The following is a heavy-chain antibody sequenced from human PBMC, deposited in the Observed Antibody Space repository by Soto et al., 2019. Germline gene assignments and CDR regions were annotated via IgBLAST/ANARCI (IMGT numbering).Heavy chain of an antibody. J-gene: IGHJ4*02. D-gene: IGHD3-3*01. Sequence: GGSLRLSCAASGFTFSSYSMNWVRQAPGKELEWVSSISSSSSYIYYADSVKGRFTISRDNAKNSLYLQMNSLRAEDTAVYYCGRDSRFFGGLTIPFDYWARGPLVT. CDR1: GFTFSSYS. CDR2: ISSSSSYI. V-gene: IGHV3-21*01. CDR3: GRDSRFFGGLTIPFDY.